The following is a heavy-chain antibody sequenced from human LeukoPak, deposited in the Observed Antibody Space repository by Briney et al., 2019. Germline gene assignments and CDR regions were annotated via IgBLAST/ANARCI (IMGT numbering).Heavy chain of an antibody. V-gene: IGHV3-7*04. CDR1: GFPFSSYW. CDR3: TRVGYIDEGIDY. Sequence: GGSLRLSCVASGFPFSSYWMTWVRQAPGEGLEWGANIKQDVSKKSYVDSVKGRFTISRDNAKNSLYLQMNSLRAEDTAIYYCTRVGYIDEGIDYWGQGTLVTVSS. CDR2: IKQDVSKK. J-gene: IGHJ4*02. D-gene: IGHD5-24*01.